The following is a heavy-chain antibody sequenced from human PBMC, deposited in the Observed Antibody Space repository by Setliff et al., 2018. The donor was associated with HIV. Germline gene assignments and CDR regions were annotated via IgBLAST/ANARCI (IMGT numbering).Heavy chain of an antibody. Sequence: SETLSLTCAVYGGSFSGYYWSWMRQPPGKGLEWIGEINHSGSTTYNPSLKSGVIISVDTSKNQFSLKLSSVTAADTAVYYCARGRWIRVSAAIMYYYYYYMDVWGRGTTVTVSS. J-gene: IGHJ6*03. V-gene: IGHV4-34*01. CDR2: INHSGST. CDR1: GGSFSGYY. CDR3: ARGRWIRVSAAIMYYYYYYMDV. D-gene: IGHD2-2*01.